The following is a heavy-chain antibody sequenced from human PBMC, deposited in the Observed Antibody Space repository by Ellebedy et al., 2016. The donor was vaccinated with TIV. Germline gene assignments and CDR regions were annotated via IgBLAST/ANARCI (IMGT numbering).Heavy chain of an antibody. D-gene: IGHD1-26*01. Sequence: GESLKISCAASGFTFSSYSMNWVRQAPGKGLEWISYISSSGTLIYYADSVKGRFTISRDDAKKSLNLQMNSLRAEDTAVYYCARDMGGSYYYWGQGTLVTVSS. J-gene: IGHJ4*02. CDR2: ISSSGTLI. V-gene: IGHV3-48*04. CDR1: GFTFSSYS. CDR3: ARDMGGSYYY.